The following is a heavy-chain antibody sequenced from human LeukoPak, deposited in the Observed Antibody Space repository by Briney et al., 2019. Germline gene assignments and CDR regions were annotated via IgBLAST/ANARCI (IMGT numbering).Heavy chain of an antibody. D-gene: IGHD2-21*01. V-gene: IGHV4-38-2*02. CDR2: IYYSGYS. CDR1: GYSISSGYY. CDR3: ARHSIASDGARLFDY. J-gene: IGHJ4*02. Sequence: PSETLSLTCTVSGYSISSGYYWAWLRQPPGKGLEWIGYIYYSGYSNYNPSLKSRVSMSVDTSKNQFSLKLTSVTAADTAVYYCARHSIASDGARLFDYWGRGTLVTVSS.